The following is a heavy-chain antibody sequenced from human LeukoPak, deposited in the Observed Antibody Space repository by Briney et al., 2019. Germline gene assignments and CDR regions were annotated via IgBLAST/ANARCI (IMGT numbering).Heavy chain of an antibody. CDR3: AKRGNSWDLFDY. CDR1: GFAFSNHA. J-gene: IGHJ4*02. Sequence: GESLRLSCTASGFAFSNHAMSWVRQAPGKGLEWVSNIGGSVGSMFYAASVKGRFAISRDNSKNTLFLQMNNLRVEDTAVYYCAKRGNSWDLFDYWGQGTLVAVSS. V-gene: IGHV3-23*01. CDR2: IGGSVGSM. D-gene: IGHD6-13*01.